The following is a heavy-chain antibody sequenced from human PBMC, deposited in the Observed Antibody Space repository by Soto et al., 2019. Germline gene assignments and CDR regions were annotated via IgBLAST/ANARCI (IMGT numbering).Heavy chain of an antibody. V-gene: IGHV6-1*01. CDR2: TYYRSKWYN. CDR1: GDSVSSNSAA. Sequence: PSQTLSLTCAISGDSVSSNSAAWNWIRQSPSRGLEWLGRTYYRSKWYNDYAVSVKSRITINPDTSKNQFSLQLNSVTPEDTVVYYFARATGQYYDFWSGYSYYFDYWGQGTLVTVSS. J-gene: IGHJ4*02. CDR3: ARATGQYYDFWSGYSYYFDY. D-gene: IGHD3-3*01.